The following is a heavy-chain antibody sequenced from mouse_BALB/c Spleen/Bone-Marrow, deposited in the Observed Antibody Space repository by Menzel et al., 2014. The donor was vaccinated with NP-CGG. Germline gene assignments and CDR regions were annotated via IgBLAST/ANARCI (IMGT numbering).Heavy chain of an antibody. CDR3: ARIYYDSHWYFDV. CDR1: GDSITSGY. V-gene: IGHV3-8*02. D-gene: IGHD2-4*01. J-gene: IGHJ1*01. Sequence: VQLQQSGPSLVKPSQTLSLTCSVTGDSITSGYWNWIRKFPGNKLEYMGYISYSGSTYYNPSLKSRTSITRDTSKNQYYLQLNSVTTEDTATYYCARIYYDSHWYFDVWGAGTTVTVSS. CDR2: ISYSGST.